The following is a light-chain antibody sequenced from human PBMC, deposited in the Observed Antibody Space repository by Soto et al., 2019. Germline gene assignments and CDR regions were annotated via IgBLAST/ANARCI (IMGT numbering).Light chain of an antibody. CDR1: QSVSSSF. CDR2: GAS. CDR3: RKYGSSPRT. V-gene: IGKV3-20*01. Sequence: ELVLTQSPGTLSLSPAARATLSCRSSQSVSSSFLAWYQQKVGQAPRLLIYGASSRATGIPDRFSGSGSGTDFTLTISRLEPEEFAVYYCRKYGSSPRTFGKGKRLEIK. J-gene: IGKJ5*01.